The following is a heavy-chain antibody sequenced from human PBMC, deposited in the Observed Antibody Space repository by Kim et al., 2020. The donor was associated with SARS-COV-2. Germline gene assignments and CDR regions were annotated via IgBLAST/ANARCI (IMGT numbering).Heavy chain of an antibody. CDR3: ARGDSSGSVWGYFDY. V-gene: IGHV1-69*04. Sequence: QKSQGRGTITADKSTSTAYMELSSLRSEDTAVYYCARGDSSGSVWGYFDYWGQGTLVTVSS. D-gene: IGHD6-19*01. J-gene: IGHJ4*02.